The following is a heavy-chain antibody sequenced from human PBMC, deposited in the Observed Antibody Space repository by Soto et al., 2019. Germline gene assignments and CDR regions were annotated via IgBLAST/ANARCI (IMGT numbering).Heavy chain of an antibody. J-gene: IGHJ5*02. Sequence: SETLSLTCTVSGGSISSYYGSWIRQPPGKGLEWIGYIYYSGSTNYNPALKSRVTISVDTSKNQFSLKLSSVTAADTAVYYCARDSGYNYGYFRWFDPWGQGTLVTVSS. CDR3: ARDSGYNYGYFRWFDP. CDR2: IYYSGST. CDR1: GGSISSYY. D-gene: IGHD5-18*01. V-gene: IGHV4-59*01.